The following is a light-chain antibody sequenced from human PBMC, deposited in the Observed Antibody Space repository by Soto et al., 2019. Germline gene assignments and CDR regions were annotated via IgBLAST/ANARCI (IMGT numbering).Light chain of an antibody. J-gene: IGKJ1*01. CDR3: QQYNYWPT. CDR1: QSVSSN. Sequence: EIVMTQSPATLSVSPGERATLSCRASQSVSSNLAWYQQKPGQAPRLLIYGASIGATGVPARFSGSGSGTEFTLTISSLQSEDFAVYYCQQYNYWPTFGQGTKVEIK. V-gene: IGKV3-15*01. CDR2: GAS.